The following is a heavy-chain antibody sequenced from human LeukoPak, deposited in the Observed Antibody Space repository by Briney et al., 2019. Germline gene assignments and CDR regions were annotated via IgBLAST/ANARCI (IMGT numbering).Heavy chain of an antibody. CDR1: GFSFRNHY. CDR2: INEDGSNK. D-gene: IGHD6-19*01. J-gene: IGHJ4*02. V-gene: IGHV3-7*01. CDR3: TRVIVAVPGYFDYFDF. Sequence: GGSLRLSGAASGFSFRNHYMSWIRQAPGKGLEWVANINEDGSNKWHLGSVKGRFTVSRDNARNALYLQMNSLRVEDTAVYYCTRVIVAVPGYFDYFDFWGQGALVTVSS.